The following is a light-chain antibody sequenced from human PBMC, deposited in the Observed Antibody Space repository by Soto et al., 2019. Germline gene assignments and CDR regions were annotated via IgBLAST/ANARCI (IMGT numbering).Light chain of an antibody. Sequence: QSVLTQPPSESGTPGQRVTISCSGVSSNIGSNYVYWYEQFPGKAPKLLIYRNDQRPSGVPDRITGSKSGTSASLVISGLRSEDEGDYYCAAWDDSLRGLVFGGGTQLTVL. J-gene: IGLJ2*01. V-gene: IGLV1-47*01. CDR2: RND. CDR3: AAWDDSLRGLV. CDR1: SSNIGSNY.